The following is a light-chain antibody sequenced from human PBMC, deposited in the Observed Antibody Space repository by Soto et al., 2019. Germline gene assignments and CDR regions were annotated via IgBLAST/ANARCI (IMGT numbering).Light chain of an antibody. CDR2: DVS. V-gene: IGKV1-5*01. Sequence: DIQMTQSPSTLSASVGERVTITCRASQSVSNWLAWYQQKPGKAPKLLIYDVSSLESGVPSRFSGSGSGTEFILAISSLQPDDFETYSCQQYDSYSWTFDQGTKVDIK. CDR3: QQYDSYSWT. CDR1: QSVSNW. J-gene: IGKJ1*01.